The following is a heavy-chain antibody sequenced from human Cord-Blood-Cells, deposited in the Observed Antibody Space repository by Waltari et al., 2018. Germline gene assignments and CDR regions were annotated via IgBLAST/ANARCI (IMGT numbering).Heavy chain of an antibody. D-gene: IGHD6-13*01. CDR2: IYWDDDK. CDR1: GFSLSTSGVG. Sequence: QITLKESGPTLVKPTQTLTLTCTFSGFSLSTSGVGVGWLRQPPGKALEWLALIYWDDDKRYSPSLKSRLTITKDTSKNQVVLTMTNMDPVDTATYYCAATCWSSSCLDYWGQGTLVTVSS. V-gene: IGHV2-5*02. J-gene: IGHJ4*02. CDR3: AATCWSSSCLDY.